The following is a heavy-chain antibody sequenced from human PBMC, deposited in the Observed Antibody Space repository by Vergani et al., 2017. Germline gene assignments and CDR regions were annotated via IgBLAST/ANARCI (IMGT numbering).Heavy chain of an antibody. V-gene: IGHV3-23*01. Sequence: VQLLESGGGLVQPGGSLRLSCAASGFTFSSYAMSWVRQAPGKGLEWVSAISGSGGSTYYADSVKGRFTISRDNSKNTLYLQMNSLRAEDTAVYYCANDLEAYCGRDCSAPFDYWGQGTLVTVSS. CDR1: GFTFSSYA. D-gene: IGHD2-21*02. CDR3: ANDLEAYCGRDCSAPFDY. J-gene: IGHJ4*02. CDR2: ISGSGGST.